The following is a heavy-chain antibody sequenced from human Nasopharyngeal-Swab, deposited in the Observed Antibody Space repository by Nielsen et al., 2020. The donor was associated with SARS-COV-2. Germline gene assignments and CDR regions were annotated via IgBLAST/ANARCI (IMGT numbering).Heavy chain of an antibody. Sequence: GGSLRLSCAASGFTFSGYAMSWVRQAPGKGLEWVSGIGGSGGSTYYADSVKGQFTISRDNSKNTLYLQMNSLRAEDTAVYYCAKDHDSSGSYFDYWGQGTLVTVSS. CDR2: IGGSGGST. CDR1: GFTFSGYA. V-gene: IGHV3-23*01. CDR3: AKDHDSSGSYFDY. D-gene: IGHD3-22*01. J-gene: IGHJ4*02.